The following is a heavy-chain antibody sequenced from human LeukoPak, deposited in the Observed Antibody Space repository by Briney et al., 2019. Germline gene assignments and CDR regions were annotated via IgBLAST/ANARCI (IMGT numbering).Heavy chain of an antibody. V-gene: IGHV4-34*01. CDR2: INDSGSP. CDR1: GGSFSGYH. D-gene: IGHD2-2*01. CDR3: ARGPHQHWPLGQF. J-gene: IGHJ4*02. Sequence: SETLSLTCKVSGGSFSGYHWTWIRQSPGTGLDYIGEINDSGSPVYNPSLKSRVTISVDTSKNEFSMSLTSVTAADTAVYYCARGPHQHWPLGQFWGQGSLVTVSS.